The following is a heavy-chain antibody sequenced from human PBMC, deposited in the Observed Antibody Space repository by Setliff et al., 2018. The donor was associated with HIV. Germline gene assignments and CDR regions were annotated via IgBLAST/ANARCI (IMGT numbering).Heavy chain of an antibody. CDR1: GGSFSYYF. Sequence: SETLSLTCAVYGGSFSYYFWTWIRQPPGKGLEWIGDINHSGSTNYNPSLKSRVAMSFDTSKNQFSLKLISVTAADTAVYYCARGHDILEPSGPFDYWGQGTLVTVSS. CDR3: ARGHDILEPSGPFDY. J-gene: IGHJ4*02. D-gene: IGHD3-9*01. V-gene: IGHV4-34*01. CDR2: INHSGST.